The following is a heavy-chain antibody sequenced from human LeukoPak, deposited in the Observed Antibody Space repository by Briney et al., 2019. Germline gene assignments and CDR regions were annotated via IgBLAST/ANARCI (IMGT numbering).Heavy chain of an antibody. CDR1: GFTFSSYG. CDR2: ISYDGSNK. D-gene: IGHD3-16*01. CDR3: AKDGAIGLFDY. J-gene: IGHJ4*02. Sequence: GRSLRLSCAASGFTFSSYGMHWVRQAPGKGLEWVAVISYDGSNKYYADSVKGRFTISRDNSKNTLYLQMNSLRAEDTAVYYCAKDGAIGLFDYWGQGTLVTVSS. V-gene: IGHV3-30*18.